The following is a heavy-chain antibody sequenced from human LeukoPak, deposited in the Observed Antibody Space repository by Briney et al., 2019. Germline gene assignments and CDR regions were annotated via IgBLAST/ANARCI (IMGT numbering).Heavy chain of an antibody. D-gene: IGHD2-2*01. CDR1: GGSFRGYY. Sequence: SETLSLTCAVYGGSFRGYYWSWIRQPPGKGLEWIGEINHSGSTNYNPSLKSRVTISVDTSKNQFSLKLSSVTAADTAVYYCARAFGGYCSSTSCRTNWFDPWGQGTLVTVSS. CDR3: ARAFGGYCSSTSCRTNWFDP. CDR2: INHSGST. V-gene: IGHV4-34*01. J-gene: IGHJ5*02.